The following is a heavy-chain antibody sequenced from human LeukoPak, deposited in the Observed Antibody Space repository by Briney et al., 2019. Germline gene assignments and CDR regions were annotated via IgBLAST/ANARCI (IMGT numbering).Heavy chain of an antibody. CDR1: GFIFTGYW. CDR2: IYPADSET. Sequence: GASLKISCKGSGFIFTGYWIVWVRQMPGKGLEWMGVIYPADSETTYSPSFQGQITISADRSSTSAHLQWSSLTASDTAIYYCARATCVNGICYTLYWGQGSLVTVSS. V-gene: IGHV5-51*01. CDR3: ARATCVNGICYTLY. D-gene: IGHD2-8*01. J-gene: IGHJ4*02.